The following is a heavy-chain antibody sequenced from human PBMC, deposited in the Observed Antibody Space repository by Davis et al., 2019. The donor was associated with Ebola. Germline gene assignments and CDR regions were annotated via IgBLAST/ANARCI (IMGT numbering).Heavy chain of an antibody. CDR3: ARDRSGGAFDI. D-gene: IGHD1-26*01. CDR1: GFRFSGYP. J-gene: IGHJ3*02. Sequence: PGGSLRLSCAASGFRFSGYPMNWVRQAPAKGLEWISHITGSGTGTYYADSVKGRFTISRDNAKNSLYLQMNGLRDEDTAVYYCARDRSGGAFDIWGQGTMVTVSS. CDR2: ITGSGTGT. V-gene: IGHV3-48*02.